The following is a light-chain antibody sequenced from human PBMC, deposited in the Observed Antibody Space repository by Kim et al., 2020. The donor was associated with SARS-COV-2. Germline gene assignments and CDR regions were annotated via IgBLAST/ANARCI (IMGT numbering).Light chain of an antibody. Sequence: DIQLTQSPSSLSASVGDRVTITCRASQGISSYLAWYQQKPGKVPKLLIYAASTLQSGVPSRFSGSGSGTDFTLTISSLQPEDFATYYCQKHNISPLTFGQGTKVDIK. V-gene: IGKV1-27*01. CDR3: QKHNISPLT. J-gene: IGKJ4*01. CDR2: AAS. CDR1: QGISSY.